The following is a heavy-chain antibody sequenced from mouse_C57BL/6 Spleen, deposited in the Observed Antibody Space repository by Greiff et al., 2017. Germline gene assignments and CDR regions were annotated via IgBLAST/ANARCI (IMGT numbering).Heavy chain of an antibody. D-gene: IGHD1-1*01. V-gene: IGHV5-15*01. CDR1: GFTFSDYG. CDR2: ISNLAYSI. Sequence: EVHLVESGGGLVQPGGSLKLSCAASGFTFSDYGMAWVRQAPRKGPEWVAFISNLAYSIYYADTVTGRFTISRENAKNTLYLEMSSLRSEDTAMYYCARQDYGSSYEFAYWGQGTLVTVSA. CDR3: ARQDYGSSYEFAY. J-gene: IGHJ3*01.